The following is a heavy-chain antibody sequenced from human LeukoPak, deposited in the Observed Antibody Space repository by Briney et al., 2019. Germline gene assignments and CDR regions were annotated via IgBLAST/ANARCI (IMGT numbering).Heavy chain of an antibody. CDR3: ARRTKDGSGYYYFDY. Sequence: TSETLSLTCAVYGGSFSGYSWTWIRQPPGKGLEWIGEINHSGSTNYNPSLKSRVTISVDTSKNRFSLKLSSVTAADTAVYYCARRTKDGSGYYYFDYWGQGTLVTVSS. D-gene: IGHD3-22*01. J-gene: IGHJ4*02. CDR2: INHSGST. V-gene: IGHV4-34*01. CDR1: GGSFSGYS.